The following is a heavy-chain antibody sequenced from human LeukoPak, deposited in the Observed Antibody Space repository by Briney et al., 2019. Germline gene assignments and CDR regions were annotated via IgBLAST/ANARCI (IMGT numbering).Heavy chain of an antibody. Sequence: GGSLRLSCAASGFTFSSYWMTWVRQAPGKGLEWVANIKEDGSQKFYLDSVKGRFTISRDNAKDSLFLQMNSLRAEDTAVYYCARHYDGTGYSLDNWGKGTLVTVSS. CDR2: IKEDGSQK. V-gene: IGHV3-7*01. D-gene: IGHD3-22*01. CDR1: GFTFSSYW. CDR3: ARHYDGTGYSLDN. J-gene: IGHJ4*02.